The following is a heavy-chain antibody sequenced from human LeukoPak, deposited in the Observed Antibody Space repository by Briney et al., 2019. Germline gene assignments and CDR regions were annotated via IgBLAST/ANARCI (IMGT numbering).Heavy chain of an antibody. CDR2: ISSSGSTI. CDR1: GFTFSSYE. J-gene: IGHJ4*02. V-gene: IGHV3-48*03. D-gene: IGHD7-27*01. Sequence: GGSMRLSCAAAGFTFSSYEMNWVRQAPREGLEWVSYISSSGSTIYYADSVKGRLAISRDNAKNSLYLQMNSLRVEDTAVYYCARGNWAEDCYFDYWGQGTLVTVPS. CDR3: ARGNWAEDCYFDY.